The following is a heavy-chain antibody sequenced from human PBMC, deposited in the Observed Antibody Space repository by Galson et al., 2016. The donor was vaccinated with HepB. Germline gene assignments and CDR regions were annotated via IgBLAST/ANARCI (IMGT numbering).Heavy chain of an antibody. CDR3: TRGRGVIITYAFDI. V-gene: IGHV4-39*01. J-gene: IGHJ3*02. CDR2: MFYSGST. Sequence: WVRQAPGKGLEWIGSMFYSGSTYYNLSLKSRITMSVDTSKNQFSLKLTSVTAADTAVYYCTRGRGVIITYAFDIWGQGTMVTVSS. D-gene: IGHD3-10*01.